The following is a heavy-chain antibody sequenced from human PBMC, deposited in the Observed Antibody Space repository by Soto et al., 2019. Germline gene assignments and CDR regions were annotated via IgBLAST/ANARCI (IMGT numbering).Heavy chain of an antibody. CDR3: ARDQDSSWFSATFRYYYYGMDV. D-gene: IGHD6-13*01. CDR1: GGSISSGGYY. J-gene: IGHJ6*02. CDR2: IYYSGST. V-gene: IGHV4-31*03. Sequence: QVQLQESGPGLVKPSQTLSLTCTFSGGSISSGGYYWSWIRQHPGKGLGGMGYIYYSGSTYYNPSRKSRVTISVDTSKNQFSLKLSSVTAADTAVYYCARDQDSSWFSATFRYYYYGMDVWGQGTTVTVSS.